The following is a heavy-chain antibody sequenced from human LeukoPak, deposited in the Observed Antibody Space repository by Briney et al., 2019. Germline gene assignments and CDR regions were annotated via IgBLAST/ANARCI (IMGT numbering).Heavy chain of an antibody. J-gene: IGHJ5*02. CDR3: ARGVEQQLVFNWFDP. Sequence: ASVKVSCKASGYTFTSYGISWVRQAPGQGLEWMGWISAYNGNTNYAQKLQGRVTMTTDTSTSTAYMELRSLRSDDAAVYYCARGVEQQLVFNWFDPWGQGTLVTVSS. CDR1: GYTFTSYG. V-gene: IGHV1-18*01. CDR2: ISAYNGNT. D-gene: IGHD6-13*01.